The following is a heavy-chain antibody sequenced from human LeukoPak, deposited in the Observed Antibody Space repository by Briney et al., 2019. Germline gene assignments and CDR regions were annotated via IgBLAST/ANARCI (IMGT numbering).Heavy chain of an antibody. Sequence: GGSLRLSCAASGFTFSGYGMHGVGKAPGRGLEWVAVIGYDGSNKYYADSVKGRFTISRDNSKNTLYLQMNSLRAEDTAVYYCARDPNYYDSSGYYPFDYWGQGTLVTVSS. J-gene: IGHJ4*02. D-gene: IGHD3-22*01. CDR2: IGYDGSNK. CDR1: GFTFSGYG. V-gene: IGHV3-33*01. CDR3: ARDPNYYDSSGYYPFDY.